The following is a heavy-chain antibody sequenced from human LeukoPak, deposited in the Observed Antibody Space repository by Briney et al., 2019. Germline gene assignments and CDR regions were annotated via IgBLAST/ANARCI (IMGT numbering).Heavy chain of an antibody. D-gene: IGHD4-17*01. CDR2: INHSGST. J-gene: IGHJ5*02. Sequence: SETLSLTCAVYGGSFSGYYWSWIRQPPGKGLEWIGEINHSGSTNYNPSLKSRVTISVDTSKNQFSLKLSSVTAEDTAVYYCTSRAVYGENWFDPWGQGTLVTVSS. CDR1: GGSFSGYY. CDR3: TSRAVYGENWFDP. V-gene: IGHV4-34*01.